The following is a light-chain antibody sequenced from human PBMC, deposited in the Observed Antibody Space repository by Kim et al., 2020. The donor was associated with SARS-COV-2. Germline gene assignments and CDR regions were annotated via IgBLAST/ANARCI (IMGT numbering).Light chain of an antibody. CDR2: VAS. J-gene: IGKJ5*01. CDR1: QGIGNW. CDR3: QQANSFPLT. V-gene: IGKV1D-12*01. Sequence: ASIGDRGIIVCRASQGIGNWLAWYQQKPGKAPKLLISVASTLESGVPSRFSGSGSGTDFTLTITNFQPEDSATYYCQQANSFPLTFGQGTRLEIK.